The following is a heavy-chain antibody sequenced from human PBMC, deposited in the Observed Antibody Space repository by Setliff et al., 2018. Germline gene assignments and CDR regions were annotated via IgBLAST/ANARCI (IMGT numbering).Heavy chain of an antibody. D-gene: IGHD6-6*01. Sequence: SETLSLTCSVSGGSISSSNYYWGWIRQSPGKGLEWIGSINYRGSTYDNPSLKSRVTISVDTSKNQFSLKLTSVSAADTAVYYCARMAVRVASRPSSPLDYYYYMDLWGKGATVTVSS. CDR2: INYRGST. CDR1: GGSISSSNYY. CDR3: ARMAVRVASRPSSPLDYYYYMDL. V-gene: IGHV4-39*01. J-gene: IGHJ6*03.